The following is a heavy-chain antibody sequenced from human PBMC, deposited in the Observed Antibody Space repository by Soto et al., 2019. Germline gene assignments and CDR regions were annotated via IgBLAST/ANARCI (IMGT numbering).Heavy chain of an antibody. Sequence: GGSLRLSCAASGFAFNTYGIHWVRQAPGKGLEWVAVIWYDGTYKYYADSVNGRFTISRDNSKNTVYLQMNGLRAEDTAVYYCASARIAAAGPKWLDPWGQGTLVTVSS. V-gene: IGHV3-33*01. CDR3: ASARIAAAGPKWLDP. CDR1: GFAFNTYG. J-gene: IGHJ5*02. D-gene: IGHD6-13*01. CDR2: IWYDGTYK.